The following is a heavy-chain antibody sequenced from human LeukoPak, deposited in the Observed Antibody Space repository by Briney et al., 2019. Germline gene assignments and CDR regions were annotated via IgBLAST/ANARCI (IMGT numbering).Heavy chain of an antibody. V-gene: IGHV3-30-3*01. D-gene: IGHD3-10*01. CDR2: ISYDGSNK. CDR3: AREAWFGEWGDY. J-gene: IGHJ4*02. CDR1: GFTFSSYA. Sequence: GGSLRLSCAASGFTFSSYAMHWVRQAPGKGLEWVAVISYDGSNKYYADSVKGRFTISRDNSKNTLYLQMNSLRAEDTAVYYCAREAWFGEWGDYWGQGTLVTVSS.